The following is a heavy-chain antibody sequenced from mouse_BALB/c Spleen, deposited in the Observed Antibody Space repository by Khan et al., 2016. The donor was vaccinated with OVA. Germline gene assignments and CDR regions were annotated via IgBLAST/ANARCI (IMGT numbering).Heavy chain of an antibody. CDR1: GFTFSSFG. Sequence: EVELVESGGALVKPGGSLKLSCAAAGFTFSSFGMSWVRQTPDKRLEWVATISSGGSYPYYPDRVKGRLTISRDNAKNTLYLQMSSLRSEDTAMYYCARQYCHSPMDYWGQGTSVTVSS. V-gene: IGHV5-6*01. CDR2: ISSGGSYP. CDR3: ARQYCHSPMDY. J-gene: IGHJ4*01.